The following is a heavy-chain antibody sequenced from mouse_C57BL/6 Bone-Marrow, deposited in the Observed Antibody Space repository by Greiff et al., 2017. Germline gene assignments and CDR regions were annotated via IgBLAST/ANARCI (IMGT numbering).Heavy chain of an antibody. Sequence: VQLVESGPGLVAPSQSLSITCTVSGFSLTSYGVDWVRQSPGQGLEWLGVIWGVGSTNYNSALKSRLSTSTDNSKSQVFLKMNSLQTDDTAMYYCASTLGFPFAYWGQGTLVTVSA. D-gene: IGHD3-1*01. J-gene: IGHJ3*01. CDR3: ASTLGFPFAY. CDR2: IWGVGST. CDR1: GFSLTSYG. V-gene: IGHV2-6*01.